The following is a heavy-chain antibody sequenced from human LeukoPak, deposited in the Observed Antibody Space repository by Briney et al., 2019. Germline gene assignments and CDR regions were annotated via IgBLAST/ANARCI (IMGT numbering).Heavy chain of an antibody. CDR3: ARAGGRSWFDP. Sequence: ASVKVSCKASGYTFTTYYVHWVRQAPGQGLEWMGIINPSGGSTTYAQKFRGRLTMTTDTSMSTAYMELSRLTSDDTAVYYCARAGGRSWFDPWGQGTLVTVSS. V-gene: IGHV1-46*01. CDR2: INPSGGST. CDR1: GYTFTTYY. J-gene: IGHJ5*02.